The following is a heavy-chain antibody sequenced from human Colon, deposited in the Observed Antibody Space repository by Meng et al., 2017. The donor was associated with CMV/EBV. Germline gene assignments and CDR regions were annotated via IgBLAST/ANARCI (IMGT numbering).Heavy chain of an antibody. Sequence: QAERQPWGHGLLKPSDTLSLPCAVYGVFFSGYWNWLRQSPEKGLEWIGEVSHSGTTYFNPALQNRLTLSADPSMKSFSLRLSSVTAADAAVYYCARGWVRDRSSLHFDIWGQGTLVTVFS. CDR3: ARGWVRDRSSLHFDI. CDR1: GVFFSGY. V-gene: IGHV4-34*01. J-gene: IGHJ4*02. CDR2: VSHSGTT. D-gene: IGHD6-6*01.